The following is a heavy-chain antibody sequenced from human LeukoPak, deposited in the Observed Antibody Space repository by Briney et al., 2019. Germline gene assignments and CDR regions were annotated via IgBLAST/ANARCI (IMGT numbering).Heavy chain of an antibody. CDR3: AKEKYDILTGYPGYFDH. Sequence: GGSLRLSCAASGFTFDDYAMHWVRQAPGKGLEWVSGISWNSGSIGYADSVKGRFTISRDNAKNSLYLQMNSLRAEDTALYYCAKEKYDILTGYPGYFDHWGQGTLVTVSS. V-gene: IGHV3-9*01. CDR1: GFTFDDYA. J-gene: IGHJ4*02. D-gene: IGHD3-9*01. CDR2: ISWNSGSI.